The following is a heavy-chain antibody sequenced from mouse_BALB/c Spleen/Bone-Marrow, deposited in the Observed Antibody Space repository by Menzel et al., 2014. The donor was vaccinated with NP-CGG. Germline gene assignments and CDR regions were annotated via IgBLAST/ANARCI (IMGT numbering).Heavy chain of an antibody. J-gene: IGHJ4*01. CDR3: ATGYYVMDS. CDR2: INPTSGYT. Sequence: VQLQESGAELAKPGASVKMSCKASGYTFTSYWMHWVKQRPGQGLEWIGYINPTSGYTEYNQKFKDKATLTADKSSSTAYMQLGSLTSEDSAVYYCATGYYVMDSWGQGSSVTVSS. CDR1: GYTFTSYW. V-gene: IGHV1-7*01.